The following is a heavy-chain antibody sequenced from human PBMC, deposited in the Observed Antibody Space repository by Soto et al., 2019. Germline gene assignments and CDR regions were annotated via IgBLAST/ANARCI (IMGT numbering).Heavy chain of an antibody. CDR2: MNPNSGNT. Sequence: ASVKVSCKASGYTFTSYDINWVRQATGQGLEWMGWMNPNSGNTGYAQKFQGRVTMTRNTSISTAYMGLSSLRSEDTAVYYCARGREYEWIRLSSPFRFGPWGQGTLSTVRS. CDR1: GYTFTSYD. D-gene: IGHD5-12*01. J-gene: IGHJ5*01. CDR3: ARGREYEWIRLSSPFRFGP. V-gene: IGHV1-8*01.